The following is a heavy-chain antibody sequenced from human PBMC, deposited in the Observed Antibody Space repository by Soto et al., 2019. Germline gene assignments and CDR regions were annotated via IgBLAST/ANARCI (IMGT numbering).Heavy chain of an antibody. CDR2: INPSGGST. Sequence: ASVKVSCKASGYTFTSYYMHWVRQAPGQGLEWMGIINPSGGSTSYAQKFQGRVTMTRDTSTSTVYMELSSLRSEDTAMYYCAKDSLSAPNTYGYKAYWGQGTLVTVSS. D-gene: IGHD5-18*01. CDR3: AKDSLSAPNTYGYKAY. J-gene: IGHJ4*02. CDR1: GYTFTSYY. V-gene: IGHV1-46*01.